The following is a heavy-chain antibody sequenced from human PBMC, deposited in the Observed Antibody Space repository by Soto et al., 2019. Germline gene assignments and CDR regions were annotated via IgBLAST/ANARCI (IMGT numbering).Heavy chain of an antibody. J-gene: IGHJ5*02. D-gene: IGHD4-17*01. CDR2: IRAYNGNT. V-gene: IGHV1-18*01. CDR3: ARFDYGDNWFDP. Sequence: WASVKVSCKASGYTFTSYGISWVRQAPGQGLEWMGWIRAYNGNTNYAQKLQGRVTMTTDTSTSTAYMELRSLRSDDTAVYYCARFDYGDNWFDPWGQGTLVTVSS. CDR1: GYTFTSYG.